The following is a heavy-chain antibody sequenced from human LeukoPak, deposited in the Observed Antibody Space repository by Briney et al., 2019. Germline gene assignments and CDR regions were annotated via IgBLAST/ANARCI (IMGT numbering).Heavy chain of an antibody. J-gene: IGHJ6*03. Sequence: SETLSPTCTVSGGSISSYYWSWIRQPPGKGLEWIGYIYYSGSTNYNPSLKSRVTISVDTSKNQFSLKLSSVTAADTAVYYCARDRKDYGSGSYYSRYYYYYMDVWGKGTTVTVSS. D-gene: IGHD3-10*01. CDR2: IYYSGST. CDR3: ARDRKDYGSGSYYSRYYYYYMDV. CDR1: GGSISSYY. V-gene: IGHV4-59*01.